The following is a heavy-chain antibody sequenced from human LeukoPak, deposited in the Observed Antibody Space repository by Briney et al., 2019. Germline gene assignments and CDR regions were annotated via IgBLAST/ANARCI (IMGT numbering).Heavy chain of an antibody. J-gene: IGHJ6*03. CDR3: ARVGYCDSSGYFYHYYYMDV. CDR2: ISTSGGST. V-gene: IGHV3-64*01. Sequence: PGGSLRLSCAASGFTFSSYAMHWVRQAPGKGLEYVSAISTSGGSTYYANPVKGRFTISRDNSKNTLYLQLGSLRAEDMAVYYCARVGYCDSSGYFYHYYYMDVWGKGTTVTVSS. D-gene: IGHD3-22*01. CDR1: GFTFSSYA.